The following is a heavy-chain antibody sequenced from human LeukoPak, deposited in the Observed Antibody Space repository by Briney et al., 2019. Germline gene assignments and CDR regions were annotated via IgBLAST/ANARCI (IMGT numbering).Heavy chain of an antibody. CDR1: GGSISTYY. V-gene: IGHV4-59*12. CDR3: ARRRRSGSQVLDF. CDR2: IDYSGTT. Sequence: SETLSLTCTVSGGSISTYYWSWIRQPPGKGLEWIAYIDYSGTTNYNPSLKSRLTISVDTSKNQFSLRLNSVTAADTAAYYCARRRRSGSQVLDFWGQGTLVTVSS. D-gene: IGHD1-26*01. J-gene: IGHJ4*02.